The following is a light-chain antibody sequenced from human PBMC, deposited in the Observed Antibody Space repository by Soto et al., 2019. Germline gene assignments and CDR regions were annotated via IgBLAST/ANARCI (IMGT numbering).Light chain of an antibody. CDR1: SSNIGGNS. J-gene: IGLJ2*01. CDR3: AAWDDNLNGPV. V-gene: IGLV1-44*01. CDR2: SDD. Sequence: LTQPPSASGTPGQRVTISCSGSSSNIGGNSVNWYQHLPGTAPKILMYSDDERPSGVPDRFSGSKSGTSASLAISGLQSEDEADYYCAAWDDNLNGPVFGGGTQLTV.